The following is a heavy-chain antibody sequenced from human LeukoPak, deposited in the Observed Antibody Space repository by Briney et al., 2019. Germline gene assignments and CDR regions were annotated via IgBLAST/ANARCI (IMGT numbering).Heavy chain of an antibody. D-gene: IGHD1/OR15-1a*01. V-gene: IGHV3-23*01. CDR3: ANSNWNTFDY. CDR1: GFTFSSYA. CDR2: ISGSGGST. J-gene: IGHJ4*02. Sequence: GGSLRLSCAASGFTFSSYAMSWVRQAPGKGLEWVSVISGSGGSTYYADSVKGRFTISRDSSKNTLYLQMNSLRAEDTAVYYCANSNWNTFDYWGQGTLVTVSS.